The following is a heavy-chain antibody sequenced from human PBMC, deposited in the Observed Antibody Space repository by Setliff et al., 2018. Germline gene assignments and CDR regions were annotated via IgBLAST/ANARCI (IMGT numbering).Heavy chain of an antibody. Sequence: PSETLSLTCDVYDGAFSTYYWTWIRQPPGKGLEWIGEVHQSGRTKFNPSLKSRVTMSVDPSKNHFSLKVTSVTVADTAVYYCAREGPESDSSGYMDVRGQGTTVTVSS. V-gene: IGHV4-34*01. D-gene: IGHD4-4*01. CDR2: VHQSGRT. CDR3: AREGPESDSSGYMDV. CDR1: DGAFSTYY. J-gene: IGHJ6*03.